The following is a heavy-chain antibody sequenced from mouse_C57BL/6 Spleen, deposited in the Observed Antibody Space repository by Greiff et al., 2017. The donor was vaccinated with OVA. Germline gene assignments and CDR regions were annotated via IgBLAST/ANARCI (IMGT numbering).Heavy chain of an antibody. CDR2: INPSTGGT. CDR1: GYSFTGYY. Sequence: VQLQQSGPELVKPGASVKISCKASGYSFTGYYMNWVKQSPEKSLEWIGEINPSTGGTTYNQKFKAKATLTVDKSSSTAYMQLKSLTSEDSAVYYCAIRAVVGYFDYWGQGTTLTVSS. V-gene: IGHV1-42*01. CDR3: AIRAVVGYFDY. D-gene: IGHD1-1*01. J-gene: IGHJ2*01.